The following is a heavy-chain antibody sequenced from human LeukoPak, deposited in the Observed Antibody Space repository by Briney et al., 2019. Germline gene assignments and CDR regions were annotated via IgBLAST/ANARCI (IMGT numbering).Heavy chain of an antibody. D-gene: IGHD6-13*01. J-gene: IGHJ4*02. CDR3: AKDRLRLRSAAAYFDY. V-gene: IGHV3-23*01. CDR2: ISGSGGST. CDR1: GFTFSSYA. Sequence: GGSLRLSCTASGFTFSSYAMSWVRQAPGKGLEWVSAISGSGGSTYYADSVKGRFTISRDNSKNTLYLQMNSLRAEDTAVYYCAKDRLRLRSAAAYFDYWGQGTLVTVSS.